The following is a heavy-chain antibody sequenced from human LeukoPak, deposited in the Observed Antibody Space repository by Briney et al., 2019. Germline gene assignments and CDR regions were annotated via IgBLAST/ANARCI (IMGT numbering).Heavy chain of an antibody. Sequence: GGSLRLSCAASGFTFSDRYMDWVRQAPGKGLEWVGRTRNKADSYITEYAASVKGRFTISRDNPKNSLYLQMNSLKTEDTAVYYCARDFDYGDGFDYWGQGTLVTVSS. D-gene: IGHD4-17*01. CDR1: GFTFSDRY. V-gene: IGHV3-72*01. CDR3: ARDFDYGDGFDY. CDR2: TRNKADSYIT. J-gene: IGHJ4*02.